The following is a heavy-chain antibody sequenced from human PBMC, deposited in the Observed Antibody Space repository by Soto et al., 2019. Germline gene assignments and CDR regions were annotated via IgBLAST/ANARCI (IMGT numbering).Heavy chain of an antibody. CDR1: GFSLTNPRMG. CDR3: ARVSVYYDNSGYYSFDH. CDR2: IFSSHED. V-gene: IGHV2-26*01. D-gene: IGHD3-22*01. J-gene: IGHJ5*02. Sequence: SGPTLVNPTETLTLTCAVSGFSLTNPRMGVSWIRQPPGRALEWLAHIFSSHEDSHSPSLKNRLTISKDTSKSQVVLTMTHMDPADTATYYCARVSVYYDNSGYYSFDHWGQGILVTVSS.